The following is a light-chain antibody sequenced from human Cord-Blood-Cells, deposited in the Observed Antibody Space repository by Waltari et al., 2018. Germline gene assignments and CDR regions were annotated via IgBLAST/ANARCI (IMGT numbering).Light chain of an antibody. V-gene: IGLV2-23*01. J-gene: IGLJ3*02. Sequence: QSALTQPASVSGSPGQSITISCTGTSSDVGSYNLVSWYQQHPGKAPKLMIYECSKRPSGVSTRFSGSRSCNTASLTISGLQAEDEADYYCCSYAGSSTVFGGGTKLTVL. CDR3: CSYAGSSTV. CDR2: ECS. CDR1: SSDVGSYNL.